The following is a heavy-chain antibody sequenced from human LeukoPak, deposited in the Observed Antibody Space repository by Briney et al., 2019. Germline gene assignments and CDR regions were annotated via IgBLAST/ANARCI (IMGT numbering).Heavy chain of an antibody. CDR1: GFTFSSYE. Sequence: GGSLRLSCAASGFTFSSYEMNWVRQAPGKGLEWVSYISSSGSTIYYADSVKGRFTISRDNAKNSLYLQMNSLRAEDTAVYYCAKAPDSSSGYPRDYWGQGTLVTVSS. CDR3: AKAPDSSSGYPRDY. D-gene: IGHD3-22*01. V-gene: IGHV3-48*03. CDR2: ISSSGSTI. J-gene: IGHJ4*02.